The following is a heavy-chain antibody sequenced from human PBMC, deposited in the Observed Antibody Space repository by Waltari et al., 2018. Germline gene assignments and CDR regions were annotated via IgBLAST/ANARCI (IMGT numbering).Heavy chain of an antibody. CDR3: ARVPLAARPPYFDY. D-gene: IGHD6-6*01. V-gene: IGHV4-34*01. CDR2: INHSGST. J-gene: IGHJ4*02. CDR1: GGSFSGYY. Sequence: QVQLQQWGAGLLKPSETLSLTCAVYGGSFSGYYWSWIRPPPGKGLEWIGEINHSGSTNYNPSLKSRVTISVDTSKNQFSLKLSSVTAADTAVYYCARVPLAARPPYFDYWGQGTLVTVSS.